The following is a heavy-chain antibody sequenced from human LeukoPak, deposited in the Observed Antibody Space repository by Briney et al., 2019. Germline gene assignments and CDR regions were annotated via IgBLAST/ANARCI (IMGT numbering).Heavy chain of an antibody. D-gene: IGHD3-16*02. J-gene: IGHJ5*02. V-gene: IGHV4-34*01. Sequence: SETLSLTCAVYGGSSSGYYWSWIRQPPGKGLEWIGEINHSGSTNYNPSLKSRVTISVDTSKNQFSLKLSSVTAADTAVYYCARESAGPYDYVWGSYRRSSRNNWFDPWGQGTLVTVSS. CDR3: ARESAGPYDYVWGSYRRSSRNNWFDP. CDR1: GGSSSGYY. CDR2: INHSGST.